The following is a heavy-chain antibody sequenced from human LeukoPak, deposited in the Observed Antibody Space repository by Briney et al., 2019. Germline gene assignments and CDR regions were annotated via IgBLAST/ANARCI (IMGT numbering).Heavy chain of an antibody. Sequence: RPSETLSLTCTVSGGSISSSSYYWGWIRQPPGKGLEWIGSIYYSGSTYYNPSFKSRVIMSVDTFENQFSLKLSSVTAADTAVYYCAREGNGYSYGSGPAAFDIWGQGTMVTVSS. CDR2: IYYSGST. D-gene: IGHD5-18*01. V-gene: IGHV4-39*07. CDR1: GGSISSSSYY. CDR3: AREGNGYSYGSGPAAFDI. J-gene: IGHJ3*02.